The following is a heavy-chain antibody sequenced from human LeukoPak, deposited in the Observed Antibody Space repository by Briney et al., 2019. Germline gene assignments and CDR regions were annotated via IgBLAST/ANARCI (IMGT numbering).Heavy chain of an antibody. CDR2: ISGSGGST. CDR3: AKEERPYYYDSSGPITCFDY. J-gene: IGHJ4*02. V-gene: IGHV3-23*01. CDR1: GFTFSSYA. D-gene: IGHD3-22*01. Sequence: GGSLRLSCAASGFTFSSYAMSWVRQAPGKGLEWVSAISGSGGSTYYADSVKGRFTISRDNSKNTLYLQVNSLRAEDTAVYYCAKEERPYYYDSSGPITCFDYWGQGTLVTVSS.